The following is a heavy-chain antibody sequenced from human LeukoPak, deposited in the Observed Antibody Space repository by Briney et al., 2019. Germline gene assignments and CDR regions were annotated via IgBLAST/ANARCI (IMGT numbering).Heavy chain of an antibody. D-gene: IGHD6-19*01. CDR3: ARGLDSSGWYVGDY. CDR2: IKQDGSEK. V-gene: IGHV3-7*04. J-gene: IGHJ4*02. Sequence: PGGSLRLSCAASGFTFSSYWMSWVRQAPGKGLEWVANIKQDGSEKYYVDSVKGRFTISRDNAKNSLYLQMNSLRAEDTAVYYCARGLDSSGWYVGDYWGQGTLVTVSS. CDR1: GFTFSSYW.